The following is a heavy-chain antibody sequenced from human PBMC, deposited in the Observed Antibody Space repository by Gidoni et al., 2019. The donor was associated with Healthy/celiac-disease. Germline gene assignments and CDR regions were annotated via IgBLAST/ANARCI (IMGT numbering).Heavy chain of an antibody. CDR1: GFTVSSYA. Sequence: EVQLLESGGGLGQPGGYLRLSCAASGFTVSSYAMSWVRQAPGKGLEWVSAISGSGGSTYYADSVKGRFTISRDTSKNTLYLQMNSLRAEDTALYYCAKDGSSSDFDYWGQGTLVTVSS. J-gene: IGHJ4*02. V-gene: IGHV3-23*01. CDR2: ISGSGGST. CDR3: AKDGSSSDFDY. D-gene: IGHD6-13*01.